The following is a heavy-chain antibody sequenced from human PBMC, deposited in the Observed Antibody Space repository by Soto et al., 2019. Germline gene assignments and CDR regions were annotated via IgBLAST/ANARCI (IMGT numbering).Heavy chain of an antibody. D-gene: IGHD6-6*01. CDR3: ARGLTIFSSSPTYYYGMDV. CDR2: TYYRSKWYN. J-gene: IGHJ6*02. V-gene: IGHV6-1*01. CDR1: GDSVSSNSAA. Sequence: QPLSLPSAISGDSVSSNSAACNLIRQSPSRGLEWLGRTYYRSKWYNDYAVSVKSRITINPDTSKNQFSLQLNSVTPEDTAVYYCARGLTIFSSSPTYYYGMDVWGQGTTVTVSS.